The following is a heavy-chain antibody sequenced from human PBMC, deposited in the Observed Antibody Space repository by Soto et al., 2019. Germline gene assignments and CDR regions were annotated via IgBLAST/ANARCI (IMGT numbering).Heavy chain of an antibody. Sequence: QVQLQESGPGLVKPSGTLSLTCAVSSGSISSSNWWSWVRQPPGKGLEWIGEIYHSGSTNYNPSLKGRVTISVDKSKNQFSLKLSSVTAADTAVYYCATAVAGAKYYFDYWGQGTLVTVSS. V-gene: IGHV4-4*02. CDR3: ATAVAGAKYYFDY. CDR1: SGSISSSNW. D-gene: IGHD6-19*01. CDR2: IYHSGST. J-gene: IGHJ4*02.